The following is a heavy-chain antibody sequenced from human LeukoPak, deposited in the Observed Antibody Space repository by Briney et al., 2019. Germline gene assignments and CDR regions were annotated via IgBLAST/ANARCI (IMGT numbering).Heavy chain of an antibody. D-gene: IGHD2-2*01. Sequence: GRSLRLSCAASGFTFDDYAMHWVRQAPGKGLEWVSGISWNSGSVGYADSVKGRFTISRDNAKNSLYLQMNSLRAEDTALYYCAITSYSTNPLRDAFDIWGQGTMVTVSS. CDR3: AITSYSTNPLRDAFDI. CDR2: ISWNSGSV. J-gene: IGHJ3*02. V-gene: IGHV3-9*01. CDR1: GFTFDDYA.